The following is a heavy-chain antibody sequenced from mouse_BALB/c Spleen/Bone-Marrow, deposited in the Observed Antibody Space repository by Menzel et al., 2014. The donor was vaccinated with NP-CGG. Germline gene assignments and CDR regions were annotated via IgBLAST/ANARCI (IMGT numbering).Heavy chain of an antibody. D-gene: IGHD1-1*01. CDR2: IDPANGNT. CDR1: GFNIKDTY. CDR3: ARRLRSAMDY. J-gene: IGHJ4*01. V-gene: IGHV14-3*02. Sequence: VQLKESGAEFVKPGASVKLSCTASGFNIKDTYIHWVKQRPEQGLEWIGRIDPANGNTKYDPKFQGKATITADTSSNTAYLQLSSLTSEDTAVYYCARRLRSAMDYWGQGTSVTVSS.